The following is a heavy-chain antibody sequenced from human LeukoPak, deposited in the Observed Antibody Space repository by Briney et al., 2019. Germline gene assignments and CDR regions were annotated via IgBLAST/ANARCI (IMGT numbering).Heavy chain of an antibody. V-gene: IGHV1-24*01. D-gene: IGHD3-16*02. CDR3: ATVRVDDYVWGSYRPGFDY. CDR1: GYTLTELS. Sequence: ASVTVSFTVSGYTLTELSMHWVRQAPGKGLEWMGGFDPEDGETIYAQKFQGRVTMTEDTSTDTAYMELSSLRSEDTAVYYCATVRVDDYVWGSYRPGFDYWGQGTLVTVSS. J-gene: IGHJ4*02. CDR2: FDPEDGET.